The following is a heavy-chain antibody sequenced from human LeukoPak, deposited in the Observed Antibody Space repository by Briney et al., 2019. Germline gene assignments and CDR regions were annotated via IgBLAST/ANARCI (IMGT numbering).Heavy chain of an antibody. D-gene: IGHD3-3*01. CDR1: GVSISTNTW. CDR2: IFHSEST. V-gene: IGHV4-4*02. CDR3: AREIFGARAFEY. Sequence: SETLSLTCAVSGVSISTNTWWSWVRQPPGQGLEWIGEIFHSESTNYNPSLQSRLTISLDKSQNQFSLRLTSMTAADTAVYYCAREIFGARAFEYWGQGILVTVSS. J-gene: IGHJ4*02.